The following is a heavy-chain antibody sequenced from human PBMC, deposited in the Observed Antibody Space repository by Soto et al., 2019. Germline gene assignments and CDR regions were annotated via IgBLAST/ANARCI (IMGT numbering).Heavy chain of an antibody. CDR1: GFTVSSNY. J-gene: IGHJ6*02. Sequence: EVQLVESGGGLVQPGGSLRLSCAASGFTVSSNYMSWVRQAPGKGLEWVSVIYSGGSTYYADSVKGRFTSSRDNSKNTLSLQMHSLSAEDTGVYYCARVIVRGLDVWGQGITVTVSS. V-gene: IGHV3-66*01. CDR2: IYSGGST. CDR3: ARVIVRGLDV. D-gene: IGHD2-15*01.